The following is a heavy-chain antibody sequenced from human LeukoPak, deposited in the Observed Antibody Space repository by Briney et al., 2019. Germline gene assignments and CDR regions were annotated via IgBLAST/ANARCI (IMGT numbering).Heavy chain of an antibody. D-gene: IGHD6-19*01. CDR2: ISAYNGNT. V-gene: IGHV1-18*04. CDR1: GYTFTGYY. CDR3: AGGYSSGWNDAFDI. Sequence: ASVKVSCKASGYTFTGYYMHWVRQAPGQGLEWMGWISAYNGNTNYAQKLQGRVTMTTDTSTSTAYMELRSLRSDDTAVYYCAGGYSSGWNDAFDIWGQGTMVTVSS. J-gene: IGHJ3*02.